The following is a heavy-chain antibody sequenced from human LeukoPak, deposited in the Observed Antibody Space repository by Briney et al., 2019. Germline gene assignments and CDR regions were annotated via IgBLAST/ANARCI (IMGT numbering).Heavy chain of an antibody. Sequence: QSGGSLRLSCAASGFTFSLFPMHWVRQAPGKGLDWVAHISYDGSKKYYADSVTGRFTISRDNSKDSQYLQINSLRAEDTAVYYCARGGNWNYFDYWGQGILVTVSS. CDR3: ARGGNWNYFDY. V-gene: IGHV3-30-3*01. CDR1: GFTFSLFP. D-gene: IGHD1-20*01. J-gene: IGHJ4*02. CDR2: ISYDGSKK.